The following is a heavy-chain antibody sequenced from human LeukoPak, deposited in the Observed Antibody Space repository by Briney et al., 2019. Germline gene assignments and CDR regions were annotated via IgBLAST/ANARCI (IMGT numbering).Heavy chain of an antibody. V-gene: IGHV3-15*01. CDR2: IKSTTDGGTT. D-gene: IGHD2-2*01. CDR1: GFIFSNAW. J-gene: IGHJ4*02. Sequence: PGGSLRLSCAASGFIFSNAWMSWVRQAPGKGLEWVGRIKSTTDGGTTDYTAPVKGRFTISRDDSKTTVYLQMNSLQTEDTAVYFCTTEAYCSSTSCPFALDFWGQGTLVTVSS. CDR3: TTEAYCSSTSCPFALDF.